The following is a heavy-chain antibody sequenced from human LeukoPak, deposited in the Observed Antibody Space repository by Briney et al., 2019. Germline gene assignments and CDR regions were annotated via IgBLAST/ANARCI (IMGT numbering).Heavy chain of an antibody. CDR2: IGGSAGGA. D-gene: IGHD2-2*02. V-gene: IGHV3-23*01. CDR3: AKKGCTSISCYNNF. CDR1: GFIFSTYA. J-gene: IGHJ4*02. Sequence: PGGSLRLSCEACGFIFSTYAMSWLRQAPGKGLEWVSAIGGSAGGAFYADSVKGRFTISRDNSKHTLYLQMNSMRAEDTAIYYCAKKGCTSISCYNNFWGQGTLVTVSS.